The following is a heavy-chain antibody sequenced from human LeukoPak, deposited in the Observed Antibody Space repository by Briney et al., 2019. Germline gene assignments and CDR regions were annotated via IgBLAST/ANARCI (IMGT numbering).Heavy chain of an antibody. CDR1: GFTFNTHG. D-gene: IGHD3-10*01. CDR2: IDTTTSYK. CDR3: ARGRSITILRGVAISDGFDI. J-gene: IGHJ3*02. Sequence: GGSLRLSCAASGFTFNTHGMNWVRQAPGKGLEWVSFIDTTTSYKYYADSVKGRSTISRDNAKNSLYLQMNSLRADDTALYYCARGRSITILRGVAISDGFDIWGQGTMVTASS. V-gene: IGHV3-21*01.